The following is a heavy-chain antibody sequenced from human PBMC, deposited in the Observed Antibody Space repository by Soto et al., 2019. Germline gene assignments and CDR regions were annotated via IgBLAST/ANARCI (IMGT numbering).Heavy chain of an antibody. V-gene: IGHV4-4*02. CDR1: GGSISSSNW. CDR3: ARGGNCDGDCYSYWYFDL. D-gene: IGHD2-21*02. J-gene: IGHJ2*01. Sequence: QVQLQESGPGLVKPSGTLSLTCAVSGGSISSSNWWSWVRQPPGKGLEWIGEIYHSGSTNYNPSLKSRVTISVDKSKNQFSLKLSSVTAADTAVYYCARGGNCDGDCYSYWYFDLWGRGTLVTVSS. CDR2: IYHSGST.